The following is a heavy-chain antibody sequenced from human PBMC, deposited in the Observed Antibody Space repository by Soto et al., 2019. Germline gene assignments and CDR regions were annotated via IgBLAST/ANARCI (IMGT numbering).Heavy chain of an antibody. J-gene: IGHJ4*02. CDR2: INSDGSST. Sequence: EVQLVESGGGLVQPGGSLRLSCAASGFTFSSYWMHWVRQAPGKGLVWVSHINSDGSSTTYADSVKGRFTISRDNAKNTLYRHMNSMRAEDTAVYYCVRDDIGVGIDDWGLGTLVTVSS. CDR3: VRDDIGVGIDD. V-gene: IGHV3-74*01. CDR1: GFTFSSYW. D-gene: IGHD1-26*01.